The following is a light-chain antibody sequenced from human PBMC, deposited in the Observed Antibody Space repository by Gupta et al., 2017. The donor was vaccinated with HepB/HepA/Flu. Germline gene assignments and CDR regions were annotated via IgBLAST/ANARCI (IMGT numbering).Light chain of an antibody. CDR3: AAWEGSRNVLA. V-gene: IGLV1-44*01. CDR2: SNN. CDR1: SSNIGNNP. Sequence: HSVLTQPPSASGTPGQRVAISCSGSSSNIGNNPVNWYQQLPVTAPKLLIDSNNQRPSGVPDRVSFSKSGTAASLAISVLQSEDEADYDCAAWEGSRNVLAFGGGTKLTVL. J-gene: IGLJ2*01.